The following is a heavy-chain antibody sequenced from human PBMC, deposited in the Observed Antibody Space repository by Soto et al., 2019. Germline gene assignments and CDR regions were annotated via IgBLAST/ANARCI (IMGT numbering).Heavy chain of an antibody. V-gene: IGHV3-23*01. J-gene: IGHJ6*01. CDR1: GFTFSTYA. D-gene: IGHD6-13*01. CDR2: ISANGQGI. Sequence: GGSLRLSCAASGFTFSTYALSWVRQAPGKGLEWVSAISANGQGIYYADSVRGRFTISRDNAKNSLYLQMDSLRAEDTAVYYCARDQEAGSFFPYYYGMDVWGQGTTVTVSS. CDR3: ARDQEAGSFFPYYYGMDV.